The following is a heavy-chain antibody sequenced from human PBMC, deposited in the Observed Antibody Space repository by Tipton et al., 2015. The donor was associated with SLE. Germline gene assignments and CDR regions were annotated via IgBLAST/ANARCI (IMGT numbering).Heavy chain of an antibody. CDR3: ARDRGSSWHNWFDP. J-gene: IGHJ5*02. CDR2: IYTSGST. D-gene: IGHD6-13*01. Sequence: TLSLTCTVSGGSISSYSWSWIRQPPGQGLEWTGYIYTSGSTNSNPSLKSRVTISVDTSKNQFSLKLSSVTAADTAVYYCARDRGSSWHNWFDPWGQGTLVTVSS. V-gene: IGHV4-4*08. CDR1: GGSISSYS.